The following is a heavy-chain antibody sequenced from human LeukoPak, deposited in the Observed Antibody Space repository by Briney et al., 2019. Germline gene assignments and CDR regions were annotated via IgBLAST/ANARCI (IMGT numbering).Heavy chain of an antibody. CDR2: IYYSGST. J-gene: IGHJ4*02. D-gene: IGHD3-10*01. V-gene: IGHV4-61*08. CDR3: ARLSHGSGSYWNEGSLDY. Sequence: NPSQTLSLTCTVSGGSISSGGYYWSWIRQPPGKGLEWIGYIYYSGSTNYNPSLKSRVTISVDTSKNQFSLKLSSVTAADTAVYYCARLSHGSGSYWNEGSLDYWGQGTLVTVSS. CDR1: GGSISSGGYY.